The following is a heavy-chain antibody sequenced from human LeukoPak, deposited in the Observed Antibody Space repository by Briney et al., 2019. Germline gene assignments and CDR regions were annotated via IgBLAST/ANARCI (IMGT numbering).Heavy chain of an antibody. D-gene: IGHD2-15*01. Sequence: GGSLRLSCTASAFSFSTYAMNWVRQAPGKGLEWVASVIGSGVDTYHAVSVKGRFTVSRDNSKNTLYLQMTSLRAEDTAVYYCAKGAASRCRGALCYPFDCWGQGTLVTVSS. V-gene: IGHV3-23*01. J-gene: IGHJ4*02. CDR3: AKGAASRCRGALCYPFDC. CDR1: AFSFSTYA. CDR2: VIGSGVDT.